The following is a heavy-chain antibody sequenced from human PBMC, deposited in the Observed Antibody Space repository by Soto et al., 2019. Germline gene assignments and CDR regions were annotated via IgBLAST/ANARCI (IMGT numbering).Heavy chain of an antibody. Sequence: EVQLVESGGVVVQPGGSLRLSCAASGFTFDDYAMHWVRQAPGKGLEWVSLISWDGGSTYYADSVKGRFTISRDNSKNSLYLQMNSLRAEDTALYYCAKDILPGNDGGLDVWGQGTTVTVSS. V-gene: IGHV3-43D*04. CDR3: AKDILPGNDGGLDV. D-gene: IGHD3-10*01. CDR2: ISWDGGST. J-gene: IGHJ6*02. CDR1: GFTFDDYA.